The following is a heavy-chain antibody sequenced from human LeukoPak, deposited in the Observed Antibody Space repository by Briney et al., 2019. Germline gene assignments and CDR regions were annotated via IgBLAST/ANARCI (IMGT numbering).Heavy chain of an antibody. Sequence: GASVKVSCKASGGTFSSYAISWVRQAPGRGLEWMGGIIPIFGTANYAQKFQGRVTITADESTSTAYMELSSLRSEDTAVYYCARGLTSGSYSFDYWGQGTLVTVSS. J-gene: IGHJ4*02. CDR1: GGTFSSYA. CDR2: IIPIFGTA. V-gene: IGHV1-69*13. CDR3: ARGLTSGSYSFDY. D-gene: IGHD1-26*01.